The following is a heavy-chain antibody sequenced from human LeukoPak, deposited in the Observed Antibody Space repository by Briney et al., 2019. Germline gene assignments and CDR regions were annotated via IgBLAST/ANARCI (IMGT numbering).Heavy chain of an antibody. D-gene: IGHD2-2*01. J-gene: IGHJ4*02. V-gene: IGHV3-21*01. CDR2: ISSSSSYI. CDR3: ARDYCSSTSCFPSGTNYFDS. CDR1: GFTFSSYT. Sequence: GSLRLSCAASGFTFSSYTMNWVRQAPGKGLEWVSSISSSSSYIYNADSVKGRFTISRANAKNSLYLQMNSLRAEDTAVYYCARDYCSSTSCFPSGTNYFDSWGQGTPVTVSS.